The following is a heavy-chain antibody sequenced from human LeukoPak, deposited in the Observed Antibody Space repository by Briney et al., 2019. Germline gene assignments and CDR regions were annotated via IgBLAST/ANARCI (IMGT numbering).Heavy chain of an antibody. V-gene: IGHV4-34*01. Sequence: PSETLSLTCGVYGGSLKGSYWSWIRQPPGKGLEWIGEINHSGSTNYNPSLKSRVTISVDTSKNQFSLKLSSVTAADTAVYYCARRDYYDSSGPHFDYYFDYWGQGTLVTVSS. CDR3: ARRDYYDSSGPHFDYYFDY. CDR1: GGSLKGSY. CDR2: INHSGST. D-gene: IGHD3-22*01. J-gene: IGHJ4*02.